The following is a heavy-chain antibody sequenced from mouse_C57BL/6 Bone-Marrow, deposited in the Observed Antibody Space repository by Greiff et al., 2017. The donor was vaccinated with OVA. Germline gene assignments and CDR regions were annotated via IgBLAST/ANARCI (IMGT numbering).Heavy chain of an antibody. CDR2: IYPGGGYT. CDR3: ARAGSSGYRGFAY. V-gene: IGHV1-63*01. Sequence: QVQLQQSGAELVRPGTSVKMSCKASGYTFTNYWIGWAKQRPGHGLEWIGDIYPGGGYTNYNEKFKGKATLTADKSSSTAYMQFSSLTSEDSAIYYCARAGSSGYRGFAYWGQGTLVTVSA. CDR1: GYTFTNYW. D-gene: IGHD3-2*02. J-gene: IGHJ3*01.